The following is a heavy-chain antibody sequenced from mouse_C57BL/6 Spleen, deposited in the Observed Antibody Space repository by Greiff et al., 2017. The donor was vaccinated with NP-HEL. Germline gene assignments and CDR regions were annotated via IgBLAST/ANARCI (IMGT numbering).Heavy chain of an antibody. CDR2: IHPNSGST. CDR3: ARLGYYGSSFAWFAY. D-gene: IGHD1-1*01. CDR1: GYTFTSYW. V-gene: IGHV1-64*01. J-gene: IGHJ3*01. Sequence: QVQLQQPGAELVKPGASVKLSCKASGYTFTSYWMHWVKQRPGQGLEWIGMIHPNSGSTNYNEKFKRKATLTVDKSSSTAYMQLSSLTSEDSAVYYCARLGYYGSSFAWFAYWGQGTLVTVSA.